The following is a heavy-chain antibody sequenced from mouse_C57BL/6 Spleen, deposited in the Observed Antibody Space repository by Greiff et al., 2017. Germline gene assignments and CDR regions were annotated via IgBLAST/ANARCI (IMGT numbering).Heavy chain of an antibody. J-gene: IGHJ2*01. CDR2: IYPGDGDT. CDR3: ARKLSYYGSSSYYFDY. V-gene: IGHV1-80*01. CDR1: GYAFSSYW. D-gene: IGHD1-1*01. Sequence: QVQLQQSGAELVKPGASVKISCKASGYAFSSYWMNWVKQRPGKGLEWIGQIYPGDGDTNYNGKFKGKATLTADKSSSTAYMQLSSLTSEDSAVYFCARKLSYYGSSSYYFDYWGQGTTHTVSS.